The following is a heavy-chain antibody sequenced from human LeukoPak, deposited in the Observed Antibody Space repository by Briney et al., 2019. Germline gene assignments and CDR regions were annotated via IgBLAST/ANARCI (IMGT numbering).Heavy chain of an antibody. D-gene: IGHD3-22*01. V-gene: IGHV4-31*03. CDR1: GGSISSGGYY. J-gene: IGHJ4*02. Sequence: PSQTLSLTCTVSGGSISSGGYYWSWIRQRPGKGLEWIGYIYYSGSTYYNPSLKSRVTISVDTSKNQFSLKLSSVTAADTAVYYCARGPDSSGYYDPFDYWGQGTLVTVSS. CDR2: IYYSGST. CDR3: ARGPDSSGYYDPFDY.